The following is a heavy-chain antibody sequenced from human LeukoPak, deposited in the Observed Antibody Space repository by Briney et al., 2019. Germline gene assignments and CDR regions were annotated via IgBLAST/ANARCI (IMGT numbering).Heavy chain of an antibody. D-gene: IGHD6-13*01. Sequence: GGSLRLSCVASGFTFNSYSMNWVRQAPGKGLEWVAFIRYDGIIKYYADSVKGRFTISRDNSKNTLYLQMNSLRVEDTAVYYCGKGGSSSWDYFDYWGQGTLVTVSS. CDR3: GKGGSSSWDYFDY. J-gene: IGHJ4*02. V-gene: IGHV3-30*02. CDR2: IRYDGIIK. CDR1: GFTFNSYS.